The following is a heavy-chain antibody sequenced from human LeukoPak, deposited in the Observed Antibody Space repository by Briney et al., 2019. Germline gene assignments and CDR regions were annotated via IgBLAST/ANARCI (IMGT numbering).Heavy chain of an antibody. Sequence: SETLSLTCAVYGGAFSGYYWSWIRQPPGPGREGSGEIDHSSSTNSNPSLKSRVTISVDTSKNQFSLKLSSVTAADTAVYYCARHADYYESSGYYVFPPHDMVAFDIWGQGTMVTVSS. D-gene: IGHD3-22*01. V-gene: IGHV4-34*01. CDR1: GGAFSGYY. CDR2: IDHSSST. J-gene: IGHJ3*02. CDR3: ARHADYYESSGYYVFPPHDMVAFDI.